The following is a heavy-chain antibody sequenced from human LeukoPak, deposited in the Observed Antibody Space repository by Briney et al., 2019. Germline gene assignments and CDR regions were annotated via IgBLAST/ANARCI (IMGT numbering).Heavy chain of an antibody. CDR1: GGTFSSYA. CDR3: ARARGAFYCSGGSGYSPFAY. J-gene: IGHJ4*02. D-gene: IGHD2-15*01. V-gene: IGHV1-69*13. Sequence: SVKVSCKASGGTFSSYAISRVRQAPGQGLEWMGGIIPIFGTANYAQKFQGRVTITADESTSTAYMELSSLRSEDTAVYYCARARGAFYCSGGSGYSPFAYWARGPLVTVSS. CDR2: IIPIFGTA.